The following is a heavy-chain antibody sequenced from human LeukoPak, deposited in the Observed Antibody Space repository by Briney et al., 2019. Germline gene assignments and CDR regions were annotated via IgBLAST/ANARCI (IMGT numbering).Heavy chain of an antibody. J-gene: IGHJ4*02. Sequence: GRSLRLSCAASGFTFSSYAMHWVRQAPGKGLEWVAVISYDGSNKYYADSVKGRFTISRDNSKNTLYLQMNSLRAEDTAVYYCARGSYSSSWGSDYWGQGTLVTVSS. V-gene: IGHV3-30*04. D-gene: IGHD6-13*01. CDR3: ARGSYSSSWGSDY. CDR2: ISYDGSNK. CDR1: GFTFSSYA.